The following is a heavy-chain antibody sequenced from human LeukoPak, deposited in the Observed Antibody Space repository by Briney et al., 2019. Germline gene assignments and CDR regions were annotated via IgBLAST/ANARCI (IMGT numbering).Heavy chain of an antibody. Sequence: PGGSLRLSCAASGFIFSNYGMHWVRQAPGKGLEWVALILFDGSNKYYADSVKGRLTISRDNSKNTLYLHMNSLRAEDTAVYYCTSRKRPSSDSNSRIYSDYWGQGTLVTVSS. J-gene: IGHJ4*02. V-gene: IGHV3-30*02. D-gene: IGHD2/OR15-2a*01. CDR3: TSRKRPSSDSNSRIYSDY. CDR1: GFIFSNYG. CDR2: ILFDGSNK.